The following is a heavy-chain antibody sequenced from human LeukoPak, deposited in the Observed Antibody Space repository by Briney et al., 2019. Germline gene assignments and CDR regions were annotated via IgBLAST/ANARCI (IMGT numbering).Heavy chain of an antibody. CDR1: GFTFSSYA. CDR2: ISYDGSNK. CDR3: ARDPDGYNSYFDY. Sequence: GGSLRLSCAASGFTFSSYAMHWVRQAPGKGLEWVAVISYDGSNKYYADSVKGRFTISRDNSKSTLYLQMNSLRAEDTAVYYCARDPDGYNSYFDYWGQGTLVTVSS. J-gene: IGHJ4*02. D-gene: IGHD5-24*01. V-gene: IGHV3-30*01.